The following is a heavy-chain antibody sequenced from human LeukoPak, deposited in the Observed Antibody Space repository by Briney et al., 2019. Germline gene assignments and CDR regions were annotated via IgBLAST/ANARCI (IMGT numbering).Heavy chain of an antibody. V-gene: IGHV3-48*01. CDR3: ARDLRPSTTPIFDY. D-gene: IGHD1-7*01. Sequence: GGSLRLSCAASGFTLSNYSMNWVRQAPGKGLEWISYISGSSTTIYYADSVKGRFTISRDNAKNSLYLQMNSLRAEDMAVYYCARDLRPSTTPIFDYWGQGSLVTVSS. CDR2: ISGSSTTI. CDR1: GFTLSNYS. J-gene: IGHJ4*02.